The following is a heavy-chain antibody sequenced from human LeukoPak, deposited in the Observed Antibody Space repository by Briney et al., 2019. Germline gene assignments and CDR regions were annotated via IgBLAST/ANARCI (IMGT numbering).Heavy chain of an antibody. CDR3: ARDRVDSSALWRFDP. CDR2: IYYSGST. CDR1: GGSISSYY. J-gene: IGHJ5*02. D-gene: IGHD3-22*01. Sequence: SETLSLTCTVSGGSISSYYWSWIRQPPGKGLEWIGYIYYSGSTNYNPSLKSRVTMSVDTSKNQFPLKLSSVTAADTAVYYCARDRVDSSALWRFDPWGQGTLVTVSS. V-gene: IGHV4-59*01.